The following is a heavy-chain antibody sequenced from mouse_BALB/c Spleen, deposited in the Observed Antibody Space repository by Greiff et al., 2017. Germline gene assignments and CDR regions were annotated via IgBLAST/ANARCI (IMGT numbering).Heavy chain of an antibody. J-gene: IGHJ4*01. D-gene: IGHD3-2*01. CDR3: ARRRGDSSGYVDYAMDY. Sequence: EVKLMESGGGLVQPGGSRKLSCAASGFTFSSFGMHWVRQAPEKGLEWVAYISSGSSTIYYADTVKGRFTISRDNPKNTLFLQMTSLRSEDTAMYYCARRRGDSSGYVDYAMDYWGQGTSVTVSS. CDR2: ISSGSSTI. CDR1: GFTFSSFG. V-gene: IGHV5-17*02.